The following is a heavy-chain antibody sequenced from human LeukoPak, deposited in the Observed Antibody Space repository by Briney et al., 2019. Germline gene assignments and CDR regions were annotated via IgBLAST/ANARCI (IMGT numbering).Heavy chain of an antibody. Sequence: SETLSLTCTVSGGSISSYYWSWIRQPAGKGLEWIGRIYTSGSTNYNPSLKSRVTISVDTSKNQFSLKLSSVTAADTAVYYCATVGEMIVGPYDAFDIWGQGTMVTVSS. CDR3: ATVGEMIVGPYDAFDI. J-gene: IGHJ3*02. CDR1: GGSISSYY. D-gene: IGHD3-22*01. V-gene: IGHV4-4*07. CDR2: IYTSGST.